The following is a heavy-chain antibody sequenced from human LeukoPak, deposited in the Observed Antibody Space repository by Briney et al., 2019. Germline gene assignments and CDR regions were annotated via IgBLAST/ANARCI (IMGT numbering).Heavy chain of an antibody. CDR2: INTDGSST. V-gene: IGHV3-74*01. Sequence: PGGSLRLSCAASGFTFSSYWMHWVRQAPGKGLVWVSRINTDGSSTSYADSVKGRFTISRDNAKNTLYLQMNSLRAEDTAVYYCAKGEGSWYYFDYWGQGTLVTVSS. D-gene: IGHD6-13*01. J-gene: IGHJ4*02. CDR3: AKGEGSWYYFDY. CDR1: GFTFSSYW.